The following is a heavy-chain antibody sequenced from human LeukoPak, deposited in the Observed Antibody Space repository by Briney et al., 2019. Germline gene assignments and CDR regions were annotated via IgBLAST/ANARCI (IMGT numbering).Heavy chain of an antibody. J-gene: IGHJ4*02. CDR3: ARVDIVIVPSANFDC. CDR2: INYSGTT. D-gene: IGHD2-2*01. V-gene: IGHV4-39*01. CDR1: GGSISSSGYY. Sequence: SETLSLTCIVSGGSISSSGYYWGWIRQPPGKGLEWIGSINYSGTTYYNPSLRSRVTISVDTSKNQFSPKLSSVTAADTAVYYCARVDIVIVPSANFDCWGQGTLVTVSS.